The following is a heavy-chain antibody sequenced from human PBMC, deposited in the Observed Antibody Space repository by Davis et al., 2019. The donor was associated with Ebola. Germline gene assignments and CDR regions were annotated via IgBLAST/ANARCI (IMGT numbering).Heavy chain of an antibody. CDR1: GITFSTYW. Sequence: GGSLRLSCAASGITFSTYWMSWVRQAPGKGLEWVANIKKDGSEKYYVDSVKDRFTISRDNAKNSLYLQMNRLRVQDTAVYYCAGDLAGFGYTYSGDYYYGMDVWGQGTTVTVSS. V-gene: IGHV3-7*03. CDR2: IKKDGSEK. CDR3: AGDLAGFGYTYSGDYYYGMDV. J-gene: IGHJ6*02. D-gene: IGHD5-18*01.